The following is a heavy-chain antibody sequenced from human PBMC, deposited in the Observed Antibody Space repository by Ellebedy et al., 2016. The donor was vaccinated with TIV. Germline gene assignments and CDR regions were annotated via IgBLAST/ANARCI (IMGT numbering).Heavy chain of an antibody. CDR2: IYPGDSDT. Sequence: GESLKISCKGSGYSFTSYWIGWVRQMPGKGLEWMGIIYPGDSDTRYSPSFQGQVTISADKSISTAYLQWSSLKASDTAMYYCARLRGWLQLGDDAFDIWGQGTMVTVSS. D-gene: IGHD5-24*01. J-gene: IGHJ3*02. V-gene: IGHV5-51*01. CDR3: ARLRGWLQLGDDAFDI. CDR1: GYSFTSYW.